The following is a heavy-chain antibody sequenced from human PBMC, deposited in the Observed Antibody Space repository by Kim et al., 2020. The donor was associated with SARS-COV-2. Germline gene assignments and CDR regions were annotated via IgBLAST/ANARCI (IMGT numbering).Heavy chain of an antibody. D-gene: IGHD2-2*01. J-gene: IGHJ5*02. CDR3: AKSRGVVPAAPNWFDP. V-gene: IGHV1-46*01. Sequence: KYQGRVTMTMDTSTSTVYMGLSSLRAEDTAVYYCAKSRGVVPAAPNWFDPWGQGTLVTVSS.